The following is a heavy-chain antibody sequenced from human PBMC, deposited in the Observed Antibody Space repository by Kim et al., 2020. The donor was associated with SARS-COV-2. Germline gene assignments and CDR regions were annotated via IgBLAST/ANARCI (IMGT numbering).Heavy chain of an antibody. Sequence: YHGSTTSNPALKSRVTKSVATSKNQFSLKLSSVTAADTAVYYCASFDVWGQGTTVTVSS. V-gene: IGHV4-59*01. CDR2: YHGST. CDR3: ASFDV. J-gene: IGHJ6*02.